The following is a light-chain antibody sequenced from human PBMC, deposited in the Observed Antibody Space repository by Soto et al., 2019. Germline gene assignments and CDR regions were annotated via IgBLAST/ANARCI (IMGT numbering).Light chain of an antibody. J-gene: IGLJ3*02. Sequence: QSVLTQPPSASVTPGQRVTISCSGSSSNIGSNYVYWYQQLPGTAPKLLIYRNNQRPSGVPDRFSGSKSGTSASLAISGRRSEDEADYYCAAWDDSLSGVFGGGTKLTVL. CDR1: SSNIGSNY. CDR2: RNN. CDR3: AAWDDSLSGV. V-gene: IGLV1-47*01.